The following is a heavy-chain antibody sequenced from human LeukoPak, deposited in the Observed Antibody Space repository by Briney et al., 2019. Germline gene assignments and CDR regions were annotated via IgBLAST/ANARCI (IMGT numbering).Heavy chain of an antibody. V-gene: IGHV5-51*01. CDR1: GYPFSSYW. D-gene: IGHD4-23*01. Sequence: GESLKISCKGSGYPFSSYWVGWMRPVPGKGLEWMGIIYPGDSDTRYSPSFQGQVTISADKSISTAYLQWNSLKASDTAMYYCARRDYGGKHFDFWGQGTLVTVSS. CDR3: ARRDYGGKHFDF. CDR2: IYPGDSDT. J-gene: IGHJ4*02.